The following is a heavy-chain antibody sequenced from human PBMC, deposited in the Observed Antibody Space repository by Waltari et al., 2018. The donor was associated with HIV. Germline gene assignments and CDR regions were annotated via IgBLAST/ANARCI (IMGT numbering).Heavy chain of an antibody. D-gene: IGHD1-26*01. Sequence: EVQLVESGGGLVQPGGSLRLSCAASQFTFSSYNMNWVRQPPGKGLEWVSYIHSSSSPIYYADSVKGRFTISRDNAKNSLYLQMNSLRAEDTAVYYCARGGLGGYYYGMDVWGQGTTVTVSS. CDR1: QFTFSSYN. CDR2: IHSSSSPI. J-gene: IGHJ6*02. V-gene: IGHV3-48*01. CDR3: ARGGLGGYYYGMDV.